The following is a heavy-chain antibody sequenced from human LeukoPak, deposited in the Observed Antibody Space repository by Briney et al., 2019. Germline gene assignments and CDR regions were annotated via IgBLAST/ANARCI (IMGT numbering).Heavy chain of an antibody. CDR3: ARHAGSDGWYFHYFDY. J-gene: IGHJ4*02. D-gene: IGHD6-19*01. CDR1: GGSFSGYC. CDR2: INHSGST. Sequence: SETLSLTCAVYGGSFSGYCWSWVRQPPGKGLEWIGEINHSGSTNYNPSLKSRVTISQDTSKTQFSLILRSVTAADTAVYYCARHAGSDGWYFHYFDYWGQGTLVTVSS. V-gene: IGHV4-34*01.